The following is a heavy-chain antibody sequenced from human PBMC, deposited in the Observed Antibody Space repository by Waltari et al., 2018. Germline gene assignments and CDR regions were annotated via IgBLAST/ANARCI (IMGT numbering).Heavy chain of an antibody. CDR3: ARGSAPYDRKSPIGY. CDR1: GGSFRGYY. J-gene: IGHJ4*02. D-gene: IGHD3-22*01. Sequence: QVQLQQWGAGLLKPSETLSLTCAVYGGSFRGYYWSWIRQPPGKGLEWIGEINHSGSTNYNPSLKSRVTISVDTSKNQFSLKLSSVTAADTAVYYCARGSAPYDRKSPIGYWGQGTLVTVSS. CDR2: INHSGST. V-gene: IGHV4-34*01.